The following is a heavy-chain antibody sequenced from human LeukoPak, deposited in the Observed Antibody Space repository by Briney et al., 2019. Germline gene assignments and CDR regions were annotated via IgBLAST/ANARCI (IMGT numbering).Heavy chain of an antibody. J-gene: IGHJ4*02. CDR3: ARVRPYGKSDY. Sequence: SETLSLTCTVSGGSIGTHYWNWIRQTPGKGLEWIGYIYYSGMTNNNPSLKSRVTVSVDTSKNQFSLKLSSVTAADTAVYYCARVRPYGKSDYWGQGTLVTVSS. D-gene: IGHD4-17*01. CDR2: IYYSGMT. V-gene: IGHV4-59*11. CDR1: GGSIGTHY.